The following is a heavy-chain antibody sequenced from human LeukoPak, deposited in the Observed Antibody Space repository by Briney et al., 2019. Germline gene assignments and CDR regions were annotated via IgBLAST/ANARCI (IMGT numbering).Heavy chain of an antibody. CDR3: ATSVRYSDWSFFRLAY. J-gene: IGHJ4*02. CDR1: GYTFTGYY. D-gene: IGHD3-9*01. Sequence: ASVRVSCKASGYTFTGYYMHWVRLAPGQGLEWMGWINPNSGGTNYAQKFQGRVTMTRDTSISTAYMELSRLRSDDTAVYYCATSVRYSDWSFFRLAYWGQGTQVTVSS. V-gene: IGHV1-2*02. CDR2: INPNSGGT.